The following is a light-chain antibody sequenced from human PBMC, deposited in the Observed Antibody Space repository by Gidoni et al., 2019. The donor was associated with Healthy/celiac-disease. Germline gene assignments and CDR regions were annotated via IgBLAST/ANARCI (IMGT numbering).Light chain of an antibody. J-gene: IGKJ2*01. V-gene: IGKV2-28*01. CDR3: MQALQTPYT. Sequence: VMTQSPLSLPVTPGEPASISCRSSQSLLHSNGYNYLDWYLQKPGQSPQLLIYLGSNRASGVPDRFSGSGSGTEFTLKISRVEAEDVGVYYCMQALQTPYTFGQGTKLEIK. CDR1: QSLLHSNGYNY. CDR2: LGS.